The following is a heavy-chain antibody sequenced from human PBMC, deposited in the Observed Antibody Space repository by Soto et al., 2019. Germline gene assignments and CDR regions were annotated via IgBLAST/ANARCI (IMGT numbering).Heavy chain of an antibody. CDR2: IYHSGST. CDR1: GGSISSGGYS. D-gene: IGHD6-19*01. J-gene: IGHJ5*02. V-gene: IGHV4-30-2*01. CDR3: ARWSSWLGNYNRFAL. Sequence: SETLSLTCAVSGGSISSGGYSWSWIRQPPGKGLEWIGYIYHSGSTYYNPSLKSRVTISVDRSKNQFSLKLSSVTAADTAVYYCARWSSWLGNYNRFALWGQRTPVTVSS.